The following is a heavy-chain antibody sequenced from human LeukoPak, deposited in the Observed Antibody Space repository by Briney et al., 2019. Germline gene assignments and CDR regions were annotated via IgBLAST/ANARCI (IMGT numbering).Heavy chain of an antibody. D-gene: IGHD2-2*02. J-gene: IGHJ4*02. CDR1: GFTFSSYS. Sequence: GGSLRLSCAASGFTFSSYSMNWVRQAPGKGLEWVSSISSSSSYIYYAHSVKGRFTISRDNAKNSLYLQMNSLRAEDTAVYYCARSVRCSSTSCYTGILGYWGQGTLVTVSS. CDR3: ARSVRCSSTSCYTGILGY. V-gene: IGHV3-21*01. CDR2: ISSSSSYI.